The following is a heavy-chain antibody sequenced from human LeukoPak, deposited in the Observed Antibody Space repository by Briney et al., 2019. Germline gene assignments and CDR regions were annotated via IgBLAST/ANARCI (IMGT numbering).Heavy chain of an antibody. D-gene: IGHD3-22*01. CDR2: IRYDGSNK. V-gene: IGHV3-30*02. Sequence: GGSLRLSCAASGFTFSSYGMRWVRQAPGKGLEWVAFIRYDGSNKYYADSVKGRFTISRDNSKNTLYLQMNSLRAEDTAVYYCAPDGNYDSSGYYPHYWGQGTLVTVSS. CDR1: GFTFSSYG. J-gene: IGHJ4*02. CDR3: APDGNYDSSGYYPHY.